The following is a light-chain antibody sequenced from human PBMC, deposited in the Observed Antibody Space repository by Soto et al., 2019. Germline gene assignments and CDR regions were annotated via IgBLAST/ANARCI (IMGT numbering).Light chain of an antibody. Sequence: DIQMTQSPSTLSASVGDRVTITCRASQSVSNWLAWYQQKPGRAPNLLIYRASTLESGVPSRFSGSGSGTEFSLTISSLQPDDFATDYCQQYKSYSRDIFGQGTKLEMK. V-gene: IGKV1-5*03. CDR3: QQYKSYSRDI. J-gene: IGKJ2*01. CDR2: RAS. CDR1: QSVSNW.